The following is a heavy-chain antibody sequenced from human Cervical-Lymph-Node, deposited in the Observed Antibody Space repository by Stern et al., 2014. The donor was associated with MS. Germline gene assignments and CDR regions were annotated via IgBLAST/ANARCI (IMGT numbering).Heavy chain of an antibody. CDR2: ISAYNGKT. J-gene: IGHJ5*02. D-gene: IGHD2-15*01. V-gene: IGHV1-18*04. Sequence: VQLVESGAEVKKPGASVKVFCKASGYTFTSYGISWVRQAPGQGLEWMGWISAYNGKTNYAQKLQGRVTMTTDTSTSTAYMELRSLRSDDTAVYYCARTKTKDIVVVVAASSDWFDPWGQGTLVTVSS. CDR3: ARTKTKDIVVVVAASSDWFDP. CDR1: GYTFTSYG.